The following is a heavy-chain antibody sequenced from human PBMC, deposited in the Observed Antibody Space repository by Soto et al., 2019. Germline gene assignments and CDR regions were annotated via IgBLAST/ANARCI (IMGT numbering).Heavy chain of an antibody. CDR3: ARDSVREGGSGWVYFDY. V-gene: IGHV3-30-3*01. CDR2: ISYDGSNK. CDR1: GFTFSSYA. Sequence: PGGSLRLSCAASGFTFSSYAMHWVRQAPGKGLEWVAVISYDGSNKYYADSVKGRFTISRDNSKSTLYLQMNSLRAEDTAVYYCARDSVREGGSGWVYFDYWGQGTLVTVSS. J-gene: IGHJ4*02. D-gene: IGHD6-19*01.